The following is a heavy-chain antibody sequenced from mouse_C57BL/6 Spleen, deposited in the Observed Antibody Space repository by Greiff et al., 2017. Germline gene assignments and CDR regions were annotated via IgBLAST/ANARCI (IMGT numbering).Heavy chain of an antibody. Sequence: QVQLKESGAELVRPGASVTLSCKASGYTFTDYEMHWVKQTPVHGLEWIGAIDPETGGTAYNQKFKGKAILTADKSSSTAYMELRSLTSEDSAVYYCTRRGYSNYGLDYWGQGTSVTVSS. CDR2: IDPETGGT. J-gene: IGHJ4*01. CDR3: TRRGYSNYGLDY. D-gene: IGHD2-5*01. CDR1: GYTFTDYE. V-gene: IGHV1-15*01.